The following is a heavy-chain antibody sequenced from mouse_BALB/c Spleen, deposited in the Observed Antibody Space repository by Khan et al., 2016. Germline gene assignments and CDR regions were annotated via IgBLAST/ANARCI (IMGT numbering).Heavy chain of an antibody. CDR1: GYSITSDYA. CDR3: ARYYDYDFDY. V-gene: IGHV3-2*02. Sequence: EVQLQESGPGLVKPSQSLSLTCTVTGYSITSDYAWNWIRQFPGNKLEWMGYISYSGSTSYNPSLKSRISITRDKSKNQFFLQLNSVTTEDTATYYCARYYDYDFDYWGQGTTLTVSS. CDR2: ISYSGST. J-gene: IGHJ2*01. D-gene: IGHD2-4*01.